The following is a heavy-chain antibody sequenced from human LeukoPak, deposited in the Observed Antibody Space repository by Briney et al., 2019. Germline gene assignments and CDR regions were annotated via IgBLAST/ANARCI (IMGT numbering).Heavy chain of an antibody. Sequence: SVKVSCKASGGTFSSYAISWVRQAPGQGLEGMGGIIPIFGTANYAQKFQGRVTITADEATSKAYMKLSSLRSEDTAVYYCARIPRGYSGYDGNYYMDVWGKGTTVTVSS. CDR1: GGTFSSYA. J-gene: IGHJ6*03. V-gene: IGHV1-69*01. CDR2: IIPIFGTA. D-gene: IGHD5-12*01. CDR3: ARIPRGYSGYDGNYYMDV.